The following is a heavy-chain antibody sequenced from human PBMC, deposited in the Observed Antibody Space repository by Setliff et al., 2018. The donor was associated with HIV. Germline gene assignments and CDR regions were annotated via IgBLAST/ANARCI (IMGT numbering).Heavy chain of an antibody. J-gene: IGHJ4*02. Sequence: PSETLSLTCTVSGDSLSSSSYYWGWIRQPPGKGLDWIGSIFYSGTAYYNPSLESRVTISVDTSKNQFSLKLSSATATDTAVYYCARHGLRFLACFDYWGQGAQVTVSS. CDR2: IFYSGTA. D-gene: IGHD3-3*01. CDR1: GDSLSSSSYY. CDR3: ARHGLRFLACFDY. V-gene: IGHV4-39*01.